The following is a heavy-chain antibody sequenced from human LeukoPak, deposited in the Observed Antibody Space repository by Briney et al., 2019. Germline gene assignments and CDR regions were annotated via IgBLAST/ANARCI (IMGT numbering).Heavy chain of an antibody. V-gene: IGHV5-51*01. CDR2: IYPGDSDT. J-gene: IGHJ6*03. CDR1: GYSFTSYW. Sequence: GESLKISCKGSGYSFTSYWIGWVRQMPGKGLEWMGIIYPGDSDTRYSPSFQGQVTISADKSISTAYLQWSSLKASDTAMYYCARTMGVTTNGWPPITYYYYMDVWGKGTTVTVSS. CDR3: ARTMGVTTNGWPPITYYYYMDV. D-gene: IGHD3-16*01.